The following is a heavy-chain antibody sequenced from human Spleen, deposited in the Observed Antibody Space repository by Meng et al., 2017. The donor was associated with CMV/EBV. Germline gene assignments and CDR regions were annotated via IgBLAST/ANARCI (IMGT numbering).Heavy chain of an antibody. D-gene: IGHD3-10*01. CDR3: ARGIWFGDPLPSGY. CDR1: GYTFTDYY. CDR2: INPSDGST. Sequence: ASVKVSCKASGYTFTDYYIHWVRQDPGQGLQWLGIINPSDGSTSYAQKFQDRVTMTSDTSTSTAYMELSNLRSEDTAVYYCARGIWFGDPLPSGYWGQGTLVTVS. J-gene: IGHJ4*02. V-gene: IGHV1-46*01.